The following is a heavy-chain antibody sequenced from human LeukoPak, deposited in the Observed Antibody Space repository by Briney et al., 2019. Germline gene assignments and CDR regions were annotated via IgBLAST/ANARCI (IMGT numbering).Heavy chain of an antibody. Sequence: SETLSLTCTVSGGSISSYYWVWIRQPAGKELEWIGRIYTSGNTNYNPSLKSRVTMSVDTSKNQFSLKLNSVTAADTAVYYCAKIFPGSWINPWGQGTLVTVSS. V-gene: IGHV4-4*07. CDR1: GGSISSYY. CDR2: IYTSGNT. CDR3: AKIFPGSWINP. J-gene: IGHJ5*02. D-gene: IGHD2-21*01.